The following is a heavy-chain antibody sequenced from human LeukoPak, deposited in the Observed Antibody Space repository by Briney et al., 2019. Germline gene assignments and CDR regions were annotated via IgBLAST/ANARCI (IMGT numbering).Heavy chain of an antibody. CDR1: GFTFSSYG. D-gene: IGHD3-22*01. J-gene: IGHJ4*02. V-gene: IGHV3-7*01. Sequence: GSLRLSCAASGFTFSSYGMHWVRQAPGKGLEWVATIKQDGSDQYYVDSVKGRFTISRDNAKNSLYLQMNSLRDEDTAVYYCATDRRVFYDRSGYYGLDYWGQGTLVTVSS. CDR3: ATDRRVFYDRSGYYGLDY. CDR2: IKQDGSDQ.